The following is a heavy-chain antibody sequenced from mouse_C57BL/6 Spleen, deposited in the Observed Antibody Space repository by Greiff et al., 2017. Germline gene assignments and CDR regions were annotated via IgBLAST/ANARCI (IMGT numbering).Heavy chain of an antibody. CDR1: GYTFTSYW. D-gene: IGHD1-1*01. J-gene: IGHJ2*01. Sequence: VKLQQPGAELVKPGASVKLSCKASGYTFTSYWMQWVKQRPGQGLEWIGEIDPSDSYTNYNPKFQGKATLTVDKSSSTAYMQLSSLTAEDSAVYYCARSGSYCDDGGQGTTLTVSS. V-gene: IGHV1-50*01. CDR2: IDPSDSYT. CDR3: ARSGSYCDD.